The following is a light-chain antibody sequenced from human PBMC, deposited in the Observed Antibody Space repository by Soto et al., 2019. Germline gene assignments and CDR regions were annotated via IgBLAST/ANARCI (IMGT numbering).Light chain of an antibody. CDR3: TSYVPSDNYV. CDR2: EVI. CDR1: TSDVGGYNY. Sequence: QSALTQPPSASGSPGQSVTISCTGTTSDVGGYNYVSWYQQHPGKAPKLMIYEVIKRPSGVPDRFSGSKSGNTASLTVSGLQAEDEADYYCTSYVPSDNYVFGTGIKLTVL. J-gene: IGLJ1*01. V-gene: IGLV2-8*01.